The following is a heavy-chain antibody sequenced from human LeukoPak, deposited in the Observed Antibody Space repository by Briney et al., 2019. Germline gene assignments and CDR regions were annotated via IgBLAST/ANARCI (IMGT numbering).Heavy chain of an antibody. Sequence: ASVKVSCKASGYTFTTYGISRVLQAPGQGLEWLGWISTYNGNTNYAQSLQGRVTMTTDTSTTTAYMELRSLRSDDTAVYYCARDRRDYYYCMDVWGKGTTVSVSS. CDR3: ARDRRDYYYCMDV. CDR2: ISTYNGNT. J-gene: IGHJ6*03. CDR1: GYTFTTYG. V-gene: IGHV1-18*01.